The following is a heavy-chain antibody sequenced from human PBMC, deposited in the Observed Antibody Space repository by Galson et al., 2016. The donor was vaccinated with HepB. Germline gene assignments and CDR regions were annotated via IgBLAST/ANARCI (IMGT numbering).Heavy chain of an antibody. D-gene: IGHD4-17*01. V-gene: IGHV1-3*04. CDR2: INTANGNT. J-gene: IGHJ4*02. CDR1: GYTFTGHG. CDR3: ARLGFGFFGDYSYFEF. Sequence: SVKVSCKASGYTFTGHGLHWVRQAPGQRLEWMGGINTANGNTEYSQKFQGRVTITTDTSATLAFLDLSSLRSEDTAVYYCARLGFGFFGDYSYFEFWGLGTLVTVSS.